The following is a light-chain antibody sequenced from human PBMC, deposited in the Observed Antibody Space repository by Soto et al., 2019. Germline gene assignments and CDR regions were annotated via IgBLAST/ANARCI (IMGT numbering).Light chain of an antibody. J-gene: IGLJ2*01. V-gene: IGLV2-14*01. Sequence: QSVLTQPASVSGSPGQSITISCTGTSSDVGAYNYVSCFQQHPGRAPKLMIYEVSDRPSGVSTRFSASKSGSTASLTISGLQAEDEADYYCSSYTSSGTVVFGGGTKLTVL. CDR2: EVS. CDR3: SSYTSSGTVV. CDR1: SSDVGAYNY.